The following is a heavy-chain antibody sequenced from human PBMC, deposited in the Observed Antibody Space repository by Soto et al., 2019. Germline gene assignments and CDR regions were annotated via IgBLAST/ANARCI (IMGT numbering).Heavy chain of an antibody. CDR2: IYYSGST. J-gene: IGHJ4*02. V-gene: IGHV4-39*01. Sequence: SETLSLTSSVAGGSSTGTDDYWGWIKQSPGKGLEYIGSIYYSGSTYYNPSLKSRVTISVDTSKNQFSLKLSSVTAADTAVYYCARLVIRSAAGRGTLDYWGQGTLVTVSS. D-gene: IGHD6-13*01. CDR1: GGSSTGTDDY. CDR3: ARLVIRSAAGRGTLDY.